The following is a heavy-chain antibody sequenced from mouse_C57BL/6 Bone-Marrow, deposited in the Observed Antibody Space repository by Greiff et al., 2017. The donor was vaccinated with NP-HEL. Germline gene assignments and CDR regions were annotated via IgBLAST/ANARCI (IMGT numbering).Heavy chain of an antibody. V-gene: IGHV1-20*01. J-gene: IGHJ2*01. CDR1: GYSFTGYF. CDR3: ARWDYYGSRYYFDY. D-gene: IGHD1-1*01. Sequence: VQLQQSGPELVKPGDSVKISCKASGYSFTGYFMNWVMQSHGKSLEWIGRINPYNGDTFYNQKFKGKATLTVDKSSSTAHMELRSLTSEDSAVYYCARWDYYGSRYYFDYWGQGTTLTVSS. CDR2: INPYNGDT.